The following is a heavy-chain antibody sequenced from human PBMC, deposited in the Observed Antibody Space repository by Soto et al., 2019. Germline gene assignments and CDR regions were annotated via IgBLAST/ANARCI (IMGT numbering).Heavy chain of an antibody. V-gene: IGHV5-51*01. CDR3: ASLYSKNWFDP. CDR2: IYPGDSDT. J-gene: IGHJ5*02. CDR1: GYGFTSYW. Sequence: GESLKIWCKGSGYGFTSYWIGWVRQMPGKGLEWMGIIYPGDSDTRYSPSFQGQVTISADKSISTAYLQWSSLKASDTAMYYCASLYSKNWFDPWGQGTLVTVSS. D-gene: IGHD4-4*01.